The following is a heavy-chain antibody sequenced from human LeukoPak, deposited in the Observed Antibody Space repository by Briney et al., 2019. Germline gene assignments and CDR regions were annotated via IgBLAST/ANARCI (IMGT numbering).Heavy chain of an antibody. CDR2: IYYSGST. D-gene: IGHD3-22*01. J-gene: IGHJ3*02. CDR1: GGSISSGGYY. Sequence: SQTLSLTCTVSGGSISSGGYYWSWIRQHPWKGLEWIGYIYYSGSTYYNPSLKSRVTISVDTSKNQFSLKLSSVTAADTAVYYCARGNYDSSGYHAFDIWGQGTMVTVSS. V-gene: IGHV4-31*03. CDR3: ARGNYDSSGYHAFDI.